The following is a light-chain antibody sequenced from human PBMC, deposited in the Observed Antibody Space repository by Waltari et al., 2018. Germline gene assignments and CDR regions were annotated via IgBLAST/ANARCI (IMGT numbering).Light chain of an antibody. CDR2: GAS. Sequence: EIVLTQSPGTLSLSPGDRATLSCRASQSVGSNFLAWYQQKPGQAPRRLIYGASTRATGIPDRCSGSGSGTDVTRAVSRLEPEDSAVYYFQLYGSLFFAFGPGTKVDFK. CDR3: QLYGSLFFA. V-gene: IGKV3-20*01. CDR1: QSVGSNF. J-gene: IGKJ3*01.